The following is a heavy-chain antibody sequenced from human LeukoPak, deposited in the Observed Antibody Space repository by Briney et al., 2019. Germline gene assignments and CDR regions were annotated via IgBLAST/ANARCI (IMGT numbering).Heavy chain of an antibody. V-gene: IGHV1-8*01. Sequence: GASVKVSCKASGYTFTNFDINWVRQATGQGLEWMGWMNPNSGNTGYAQKFQGRVTMTMNTSITTAYMELSSLISEDTAVYYCARGPQWGGDYYYIDVWGRGTTVTVSS. CDR1: GYTFTNFD. J-gene: IGHJ6*03. CDR2: MNPNSGNT. CDR3: ARGPQWGGDYYYIDV. D-gene: IGHD1-26*01.